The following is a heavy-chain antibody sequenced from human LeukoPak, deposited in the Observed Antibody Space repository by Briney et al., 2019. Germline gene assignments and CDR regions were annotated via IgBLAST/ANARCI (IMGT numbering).Heavy chain of an antibody. CDR1: VFTFSSYS. Sequence: GGSLRLSCAASVFTFSSYSMNWVRRAPGKGLEWVSSISSSSSYIYYADSVKGRFTISRDNAKNSLYLQMNSLRAEDTAVYYCARAIVATINPFDYWGQGTLVTVSS. CDR2: ISSSSSYI. J-gene: IGHJ4*02. V-gene: IGHV3-21*01. CDR3: ARAIVATINPFDY. D-gene: IGHD5-12*01.